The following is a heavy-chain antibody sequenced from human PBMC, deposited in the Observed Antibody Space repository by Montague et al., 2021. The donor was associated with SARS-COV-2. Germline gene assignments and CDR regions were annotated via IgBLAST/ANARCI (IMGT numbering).Heavy chain of an antibody. J-gene: IGHJ4*02. CDR2: ISNGGLT. D-gene: IGHD3-9*01. Sequence: SETRSLTCSVSGGSFDSANFFWGWIRQPPGKSLEWLGVISNGGLTFDNPSLKSRVTISVHTSRNQLSLNVKSVTAADTAVYYCARHRRYDVVTYYPDFWGPVILASVAS. CDR3: ARHRRYDVVTYYPDF. CDR1: GGSFDSANFF. V-gene: IGHV4-39*01.